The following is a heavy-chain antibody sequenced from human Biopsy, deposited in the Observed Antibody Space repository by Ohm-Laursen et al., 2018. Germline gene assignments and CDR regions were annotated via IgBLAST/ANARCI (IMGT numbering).Heavy chain of an antibody. D-gene: IGHD2-15*01. CDR2: ISSSGATI. Sequence: SLRLSCSASGFTFSDHNMAWVCQAPGTGLEWLSYISSSGATIKYADSVKGRFTIFRDNAKNSRYLRMDNLRAEDTAVYFCARARDDFIVVPAAFFDFWGQGTLVTVSS. CDR1: GFTFSDHN. V-gene: IGHV3-11*01. CDR3: ARARDDFIVVPAAFFDF. J-gene: IGHJ4*02.